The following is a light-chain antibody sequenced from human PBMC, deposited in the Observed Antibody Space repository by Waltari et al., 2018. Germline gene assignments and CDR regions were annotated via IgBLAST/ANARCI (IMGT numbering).Light chain of an antibody. CDR3: ISYTTSDTMI. V-gene: IGLV2-14*01. Sequence: QSALTQPASVSGSPGQSITLSCPGTSRYVGAYNYVSWYQQHPGKVPKLIIYEVSHRPSGVSFRCSGSKSDNTASLTISGLQAEDEADYYCISYTTSDTMIFGGGTKLTVL. CDR1: SRYVGAYNY. CDR2: EVS. J-gene: IGLJ2*01.